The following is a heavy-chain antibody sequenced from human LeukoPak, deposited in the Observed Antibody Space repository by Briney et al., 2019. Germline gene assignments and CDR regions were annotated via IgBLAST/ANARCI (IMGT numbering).Heavy chain of an antibody. CDR3: ARDWSSSWYGEAFDI. J-gene: IGHJ3*02. D-gene: IGHD6-13*01. CDR1: GGTFSSYA. Sequence: SVKVSCKASGGTFSSYAISWVRQAPGQGLEWTGGIIPIFGTANYAQKFQGRVTITADESTSTAYMELSSLRSEDTAVYYCARDWSSSWYGEAFDIWGQGTMVTVSS. CDR2: IIPIFGTA. V-gene: IGHV1-69*13.